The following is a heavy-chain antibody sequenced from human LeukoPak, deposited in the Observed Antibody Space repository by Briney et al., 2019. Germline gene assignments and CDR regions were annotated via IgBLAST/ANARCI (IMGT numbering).Heavy chain of an antibody. J-gene: IGHJ4*02. V-gene: IGHV3-21*01. D-gene: IGHD2-2*01. CDR3: ARDIKSTNSY. CDR2: ISSSSSYI. CDR1: GFTFSSYS. Sequence: GGSLRLSCAASGFTFSSYSMNWVRQAPGKGLGWVSSISSSSSYIYYADSVKGRFTISRDNAKNSLYLQMNSLRAEDTAVYYCARDIKSTNSYWGQGTLVTVSS.